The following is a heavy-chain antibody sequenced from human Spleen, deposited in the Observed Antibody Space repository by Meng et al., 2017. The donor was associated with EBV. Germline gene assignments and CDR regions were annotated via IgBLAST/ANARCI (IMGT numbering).Heavy chain of an antibody. D-gene: IGHD3-10*01. CDR1: GGTFRTFA. J-gene: IGHJ4*02. CDR2: IIPMFGTT. Sequence: QVQLVQAGAEVKKPGSSVKVSCKASGGTFRTFAITWVRQAPGQGLEWMGVIIPMFGTTHYAQKFQGRVTFTADESTSTAYMDLGSLRFEDTAVYYCASESGRGYTPDYWGQGTLGTVSS. V-gene: IGHV1-69*01. CDR3: ASESGRGYTPDY.